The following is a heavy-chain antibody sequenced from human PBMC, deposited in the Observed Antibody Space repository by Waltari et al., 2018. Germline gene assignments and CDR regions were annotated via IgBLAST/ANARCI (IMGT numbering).Heavy chain of an antibody. V-gene: IGHV4-38-2*01. CDR3: SRQVLGYCTSAACRRLES. J-gene: IGHJ4*02. D-gene: IGHD2-2*03. CDR2: IYHAGDT. CDR1: GYSTNSGYY. Sequence: QVQLQESGPGLVKPSEPLSLPCDVSGYSTNSGYYWGWPRQSPGKGLAWIATIYHAGDTFYNPSLKSRVTISMDTSKNQFSLKLNSVTAADTAVYFCSRQVLGYCTSAACRRLESWGQGTLVTVSS.